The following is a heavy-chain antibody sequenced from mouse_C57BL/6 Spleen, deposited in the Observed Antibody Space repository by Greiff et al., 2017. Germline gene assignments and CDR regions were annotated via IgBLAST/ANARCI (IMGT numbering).Heavy chain of an antibody. CDR1: GYAFSSSW. D-gene: IGHD1-1*01. CDR2: IYPGDGDT. CDR3: AREITTEYYFDY. Sequence: VKLMESGPELVKPGASVKISCKASGYAFSSSWMNWVKQRPGKGLEWIGRIYPGDGDTNYNGKFKGKATLTADKSSSTAYMQHSSLTSEDSAVYFCAREITTEYYFDYWGQGTTLTVSS. J-gene: IGHJ2*01. V-gene: IGHV1-82*01.